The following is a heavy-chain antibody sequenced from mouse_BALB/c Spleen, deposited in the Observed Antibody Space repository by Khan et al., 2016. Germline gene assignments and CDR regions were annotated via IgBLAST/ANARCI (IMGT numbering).Heavy chain of an antibody. V-gene: IGHV14-3*02. CDR3: ANWDGFAY. Sequence: VQLQQSGAELVKPGASVKLSCTASGFNIKDTYMHWVKQRPEKGLEWIGRIDPANGNTNYDPKFQGKATITADTSSNTAYLQLSSLTSEESADYCGANWDGFAYWGQGTLVTVSA. CDR2: IDPANGNT. J-gene: IGHJ3*01. CDR1: GFNIKDTY. D-gene: IGHD4-1*01.